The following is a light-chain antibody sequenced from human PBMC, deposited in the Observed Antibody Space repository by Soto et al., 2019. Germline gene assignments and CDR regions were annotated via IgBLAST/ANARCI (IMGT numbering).Light chain of an antibody. Sequence: DIQMTQSPSTLSASVGDRVTITCRASQSISSWLAWYQQKPGTAPKLLIYHASTLESGVPSRFSGSGSGTEFTLTISSLQPEDFATYYCQQANSFPITFGQGTRLEIK. CDR3: QQANSFPIT. CDR2: HAS. V-gene: IGKV1-5*01. J-gene: IGKJ5*01. CDR1: QSISSW.